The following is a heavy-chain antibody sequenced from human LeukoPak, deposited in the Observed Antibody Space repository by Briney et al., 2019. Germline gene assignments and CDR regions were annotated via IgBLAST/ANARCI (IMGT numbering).Heavy chain of an antibody. CDR1: GFTFSRNG. CDR3: ARDRDYGTFDY. CDR2: ISVSGTYI. V-gene: IGHV3-21*01. D-gene: IGHD4-17*01. Sequence: GGSLRLSCAASGFTFSRNGMAWVRQAPGKGLEWVSSISVSGTYIYYSDSVKGRFTISRDNAKNSLYLEMNSLRSDDTAIYYCARDRDYGTFDYWGQGTLVTVPS. J-gene: IGHJ4*02.